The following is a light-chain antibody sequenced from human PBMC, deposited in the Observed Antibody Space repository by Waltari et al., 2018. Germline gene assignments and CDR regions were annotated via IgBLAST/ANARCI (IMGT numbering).Light chain of an antibody. CDR1: STSIGRNY. J-gene: IGLJ3*02. CDR2: DNY. CDR3: GTWDTGLAAEV. V-gene: IGLV1-51*01. Sequence: QSVLTQPPSVSAAPGQKVTISCPGSSTSIGRNYVSWYQLPPGTAPKLLINDNYSRPSGIPHRFSCSRSGTSATLVITGLQTGDEADYYCGTWDTGLAAEVFGGGTKLTVL.